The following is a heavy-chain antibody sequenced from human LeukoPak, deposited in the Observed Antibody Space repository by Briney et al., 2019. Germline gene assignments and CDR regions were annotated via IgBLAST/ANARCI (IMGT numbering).Heavy chain of an antibody. Sequence: SETLSLTCAVYGGSFSGYYWSWIRQPPGKGLEWIGEINHSGSTNYNPSLKSRVTISVDTSKNQFSLKLSSMTAADTAVYYCASLESRYYYYGMDVWGQGTTVTVSS. CDR1: GGSFSGYY. J-gene: IGHJ6*02. D-gene: IGHD2/OR15-2a*01. CDR3: ASLESRYYYYGMDV. CDR2: INHSGST. V-gene: IGHV4-34*01.